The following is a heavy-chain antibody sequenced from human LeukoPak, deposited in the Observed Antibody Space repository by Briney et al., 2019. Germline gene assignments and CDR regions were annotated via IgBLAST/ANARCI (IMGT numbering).Heavy chain of an antibody. CDR2: IYYSGST. CDR3: ARRGDHETEGEDY. D-gene: IGHD2-21*02. V-gene: IGHV4-59*01. Sequence: SETLSLTCTVSGGSISSYYWSWIRQPPGKGLEWIGYIYYSGSTNYNPSLKSRVTISVDTSKNPFSLKLSSVTAADTAVYYCARRGDHETEGEDYWGQGTLVTVSS. CDR1: GGSISSYY. J-gene: IGHJ4*02.